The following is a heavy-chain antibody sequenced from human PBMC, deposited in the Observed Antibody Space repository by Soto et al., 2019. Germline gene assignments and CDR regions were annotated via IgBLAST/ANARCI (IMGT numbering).Heavy chain of an antibody. CDR1: GFSFTIHW. Sequence: EVQLVESGGGLVQPGVSLRLSCEASGFSFTIHWMIWVRQAPGRGLEWVAKIKPDGSEKYYVDSVEGRFTISRDNAKNSLYLQMNRLRIEDTAVYYCARETWWRCDYWGQGTLVSVSS. V-gene: IGHV3-7*05. CDR2: IKPDGSEK. J-gene: IGHJ4*02. D-gene: IGHD2-15*01. CDR3: ARETWWRCDY.